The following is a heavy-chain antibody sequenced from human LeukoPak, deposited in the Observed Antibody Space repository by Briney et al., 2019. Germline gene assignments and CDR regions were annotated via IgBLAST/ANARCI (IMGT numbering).Heavy chain of an antibody. V-gene: IGHV3-73*01. CDR2: IRSKANSYAT. CDR3: TRPPAGYGGNAYAFDI. Sequence: GGSLRLSCAASGFTFSSYAMHWVRQASGKGLEWVGRIRSKANSYATAYAASVKGRFTISRGDSKNTAYLQMNSLKTEDTAVYYCTRPPAGYGGNAYAFDIWGQGTMVTVSS. D-gene: IGHD4-23*01. CDR1: GFTFSSYA. J-gene: IGHJ3*02.